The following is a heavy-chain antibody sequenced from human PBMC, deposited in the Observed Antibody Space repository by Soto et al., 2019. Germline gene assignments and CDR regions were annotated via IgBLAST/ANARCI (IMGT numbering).Heavy chain of an antibody. Sequence: ASVKVSCKASGYTFTSYAMHWVRQAPGQRLEWMGWINAGNGNTKYSQKFQGRVTITRDTSASTAYMELSSLRSEDTAVYYCARAPYKWNYFDYWGQGTLVTVSS. CDR2: INAGNGNT. CDR3: ARAPYKWNYFDY. V-gene: IGHV1-3*01. D-gene: IGHD1-20*01. CDR1: GYTFTSYA. J-gene: IGHJ4*02.